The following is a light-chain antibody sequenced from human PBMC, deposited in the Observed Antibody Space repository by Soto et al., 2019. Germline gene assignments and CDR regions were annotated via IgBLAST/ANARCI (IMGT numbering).Light chain of an antibody. J-gene: IGLJ1*01. Sequence: SYELTQPPSVSVSPGQTASITCSGAKLGDKYACWYQQKPGQSPVLVIYQDSKRPSGIPERFSGSNTGNTATLTISGTQAMDEADYYCQAWDSSTALNVFGTGTKVTVL. CDR2: QDS. CDR3: QAWDSSTALNV. CDR1: KLGDKY. V-gene: IGLV3-1*01.